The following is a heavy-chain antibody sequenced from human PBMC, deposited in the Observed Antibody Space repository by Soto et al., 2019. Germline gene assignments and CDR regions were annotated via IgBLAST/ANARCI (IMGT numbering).Heavy chain of an antibody. CDR2: IFGGGHGA. J-gene: IGHJ4*02. Sequence: EVQLLESGGGLVQPGGSLRLSCAASGFPFSSFAMSWVRQAPGKGLEWVSTIFGGGHGAFYADSVKGRFTISRDNSQNTLYLQMHSLRPGDTAVYYCTKQERDPVTQYSFDYWGQGTLVIDSS. CDR3: TKQERDPVTQYSFDY. D-gene: IGHD2-21*02. V-gene: IGHV3-23*01. CDR1: GFPFSSFA.